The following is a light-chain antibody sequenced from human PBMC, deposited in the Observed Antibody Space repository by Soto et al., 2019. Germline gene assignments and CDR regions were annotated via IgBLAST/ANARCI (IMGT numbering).Light chain of an antibody. J-gene: IGKJ1*01. CDR3: QQYVSSPQT. CDR2: GAS. V-gene: IGKV3-20*01. CDR1: QSVSSSY. Sequence: EIVLTQSPGTLSLSPGERATLSCRASQSVSSSYLAWYQQKPGQAPRLXIYGASNRATGIPDRFSGSGSGTDFTLTISRLEPEDFEMYFCQQYVSSPQTFGQGTKVDIK.